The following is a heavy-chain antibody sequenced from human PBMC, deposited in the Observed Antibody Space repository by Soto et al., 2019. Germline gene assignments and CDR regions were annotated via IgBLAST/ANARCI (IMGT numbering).Heavy chain of an antibody. V-gene: IGHV4-31*03. CDR1: GGSISSGGYY. J-gene: IGHJ6*02. Sequence: SETLSLTCTVSGGSISSGGYYWSWIRQHPGKGLEWIGYIYYSGSTHYNPSLKSRVTISVDTSKNQFSLKLSSVTAADTAVYYCARRRSDYYYYGMDVWGQGTTVTVSS. CDR2: IYYSGST. CDR3: ARRRSDYYYYGMDV.